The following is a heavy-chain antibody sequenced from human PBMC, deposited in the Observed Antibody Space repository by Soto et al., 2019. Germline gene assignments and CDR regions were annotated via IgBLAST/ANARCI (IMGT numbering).Heavy chain of an antibody. CDR3: VRRNWFAP. CDR1: GITISGYW. J-gene: IGHJ5*02. Sequence: EVQLVDSGGGLVQPGGSLRLSCAASGITISGYWMSWVRQVPGKGLVWVSRIKNDGSVTSYADSVKVRFTISRDNAKNTLYLHMNSLRAEDTAVYYFVRRNWFAPWGQGPLVTVSS. CDR2: IKNDGSVT. V-gene: IGHV3-74*01.